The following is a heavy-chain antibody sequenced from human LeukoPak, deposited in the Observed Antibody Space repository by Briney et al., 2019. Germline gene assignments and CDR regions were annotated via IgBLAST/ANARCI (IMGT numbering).Heavy chain of an antibody. CDR2: ISWNSASV. J-gene: IGHJ4*02. V-gene: IGHV3-9*01. D-gene: IGHD6-13*01. CDR1: GFTFDDYG. Sequence: GGSLRLSCEASGFTFDDYGMHWVRQAPGKGLEWVSTISWNSASVGYVDSVKGRFTISRDNAKKTLYLQMYSLRPEDTALYYCAKDYGSSSSWYDYWGQGTLVTVSS. CDR3: AKDYGSSSSWYDY.